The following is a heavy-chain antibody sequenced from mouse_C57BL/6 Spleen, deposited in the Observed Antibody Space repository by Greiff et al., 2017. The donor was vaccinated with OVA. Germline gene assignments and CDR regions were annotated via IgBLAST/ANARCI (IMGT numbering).Heavy chain of an antibody. CDR2: ISSGSSTI. CDR3: ARSTGTGYYFDY. J-gene: IGHJ2*01. V-gene: IGHV5-17*01. D-gene: IGHD4-1*02. Sequence: EVKLQESGGGLVKPGGSLKLSCAASGFTFSDYGMHWVRQAPEKGLEWVAYISSGSSTIYYADTVKGRFTISRDNAKNTLFLQMTSLRSEDTAMYYCARSTGTGYYFDYWGQGTTLTVSS. CDR1: GFTFSDYG.